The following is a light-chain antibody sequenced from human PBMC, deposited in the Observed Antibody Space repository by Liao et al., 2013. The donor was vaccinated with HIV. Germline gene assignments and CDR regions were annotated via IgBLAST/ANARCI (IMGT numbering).Light chain of an antibody. CDR3: QAWDSTISYV. Sequence: SYELTQPPSVSVSPGQTASVTCSGDKLGNKFTSWYQQKPGQSPVLVIYQDNRRPSGIPERFSGSNSGNTAILVISGTQVMDEADYYCQAWDSTISYVFGTGTKVTVV. CDR2: QDN. J-gene: IGLJ1*01. V-gene: IGLV3-1*01. CDR1: KLGNKF.